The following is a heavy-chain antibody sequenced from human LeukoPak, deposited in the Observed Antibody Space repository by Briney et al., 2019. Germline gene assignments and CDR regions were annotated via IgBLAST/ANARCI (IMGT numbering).Heavy chain of an antibody. V-gene: IGHV3-21*01. CDR1: GFTFSSYS. Sequence: GGSLRLSCAASGFTFSSYSMNWVRQAPGKGLEWVSSISSSSSYIYYADSVKGRFTISRDNAKNSLYLQMNSLRAEDTAVYYCARVLRYNRDMNYGVDVWGQGTTVTVSS. CDR3: ARVLRYNRDMNYGVDV. D-gene: IGHD1-14*01. CDR2: ISSSSSYI. J-gene: IGHJ6*02.